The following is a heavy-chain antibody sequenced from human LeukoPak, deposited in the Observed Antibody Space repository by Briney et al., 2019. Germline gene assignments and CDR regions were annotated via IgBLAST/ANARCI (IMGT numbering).Heavy chain of an antibody. J-gene: IGHJ4*02. Sequence: PSETLSLTCAVYGGSFSGYYWSWIRQPPGKGLEWIGEINHSGSTNYNPSLKSRVTISVDTSKNQFSLKLSSVTAADTAVYYCARALGQWLPPGYWGQGTLVTVSS. V-gene: IGHV4-34*01. CDR2: INHSGST. D-gene: IGHD6-19*01. CDR3: ARALGQWLPPGY. CDR1: GGSFSGYY.